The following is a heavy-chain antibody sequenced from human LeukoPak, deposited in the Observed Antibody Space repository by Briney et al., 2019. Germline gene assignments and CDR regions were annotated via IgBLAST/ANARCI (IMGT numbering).Heavy chain of an antibody. J-gene: IGHJ4*02. Sequence: ASVKVSCKAPGYTFTGYYMHWVRQAPGQGLEWMGWINPNSGGTNYAQKFQGRVTMTRDTSISTAYMELSRLRSDDTAVYYCARVNSGSYRPTGYWGQGTLVTASS. CDR3: ARVNSGSYRPTGY. D-gene: IGHD1-26*01. CDR2: INPNSGGT. V-gene: IGHV1-2*02. CDR1: GYTFTGYY.